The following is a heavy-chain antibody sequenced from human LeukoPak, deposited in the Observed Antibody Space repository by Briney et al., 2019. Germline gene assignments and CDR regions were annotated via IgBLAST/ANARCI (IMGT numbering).Heavy chain of an antibody. Sequence: SQTLSLTCTVSGGSISSGGHYWSSIRQHPGKGLEWIEHITDSGSTYYNPSLESRITTSIDTSKNQFSLKLRSVTAADTAVYYCTRDSNMVRGVRYFDYWGQGTLVTVSS. D-gene: IGHD3-10*01. V-gene: IGHV4-31*03. CDR2: ITDSGST. CDR1: GGSISSGGHY. J-gene: IGHJ4*02. CDR3: TRDSNMVRGVRYFDY.